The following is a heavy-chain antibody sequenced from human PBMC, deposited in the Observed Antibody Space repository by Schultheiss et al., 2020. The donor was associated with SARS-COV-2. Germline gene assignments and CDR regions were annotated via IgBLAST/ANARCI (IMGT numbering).Heavy chain of an antibody. D-gene: IGHD6-19*01. CDR3: ARGSGEYSSGWYFFQSFDY. V-gene: IGHV3-23*01. CDR2: ISGSGGST. J-gene: IGHJ4*02. CDR1: GFTFSSYA. Sequence: GGSLRLSCAASGFTFSSYAMSWVRQAPGKGLEWVSAISGSGGSTYYADSVKGRFTISRDNSKNTLYLQMNSLRAEDTAVYYCARGSGEYSSGWYFFQSFDYWGQGTLVTVSS.